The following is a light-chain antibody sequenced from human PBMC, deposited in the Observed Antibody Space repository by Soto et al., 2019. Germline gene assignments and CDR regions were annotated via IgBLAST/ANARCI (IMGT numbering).Light chain of an antibody. CDR2: AAS. J-gene: IGKJ1*01. V-gene: IGKV1-8*01. Sequence: AIRMTQSPSSFSASTGDRATISCRASQGISTNLAWYQQKPAKDPKLLIYAASTMQSGVPPRFSGSGSGTDFTIIISSLQAEDFSTYYCQQRYSTSCAFGQGTKVDIK. CDR1: QGISTN. CDR3: QQRYSTSCA.